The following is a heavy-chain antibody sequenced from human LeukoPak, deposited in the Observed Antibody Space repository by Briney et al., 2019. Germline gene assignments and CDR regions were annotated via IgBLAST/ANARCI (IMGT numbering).Heavy chain of an antibody. Sequence: ETLSLTCAVYGGSFSGYYWSWIRQPPGKGLEWIGEINHSGSTNYNPSLKSRVTISVDTSKNQFSLKLSSVTAADTAVYYCARYRGSKWIQLGSPFDYWGQGTLVTVSS. V-gene: IGHV4-34*01. J-gene: IGHJ4*02. CDR2: INHSGST. D-gene: IGHD5-18*01. CDR3: ARYRGSKWIQLGSPFDY. CDR1: GGSFSGYY.